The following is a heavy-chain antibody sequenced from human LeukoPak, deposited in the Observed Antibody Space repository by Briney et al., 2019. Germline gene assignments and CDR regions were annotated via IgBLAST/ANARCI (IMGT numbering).Heavy chain of an antibody. Sequence: ASVKVPCKASGYTFTGYYMHWVRQAPGQGLEWMGWINPNSGGTNHAQKFQGRVTMTRDTSISTAYMELSRLRSDDTAVYYCAREGVGGYNYGYFDYWGQGTLVTVSS. J-gene: IGHJ4*02. CDR3: AREGVGGYNYGYFDY. D-gene: IGHD5-24*01. CDR2: INPNSGGT. CDR1: GYTFTGYY. V-gene: IGHV1-2*02.